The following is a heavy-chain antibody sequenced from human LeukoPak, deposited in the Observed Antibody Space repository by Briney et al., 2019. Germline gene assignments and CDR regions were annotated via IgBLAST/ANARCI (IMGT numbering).Heavy chain of an antibody. J-gene: IGHJ4*02. CDR1: GGSISSGDYY. Sequence: SETLSLTCTVSGGSISSGDYYWSWIRQPPGKGLEWIGYIYYSGSTYYNPSHKSRVTISVDTSKNQFSLKLSSVTAADTAVYYCAREDRNTARDYWGQGTLVTVSS. CDR3: AREDRNTARDY. V-gene: IGHV4-30-4*01. D-gene: IGHD5-18*01. CDR2: IYYSGST.